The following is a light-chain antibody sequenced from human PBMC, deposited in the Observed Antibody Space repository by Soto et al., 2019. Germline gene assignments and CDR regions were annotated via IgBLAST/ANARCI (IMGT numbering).Light chain of an antibody. J-gene: IGKJ1*01. CDR3: HQYGSSPRT. Sequence: PGDRATLSCRASQSVSSNFLAWYQQKPGQAPRLLIYGASIRATGIPDRFSGSGSGTDFTLTIRRLEPEDFAMYFCHQYGSSPRTFDQGTKVEIK. V-gene: IGKV3-20*01. CDR2: GAS. CDR1: QSVSSNF.